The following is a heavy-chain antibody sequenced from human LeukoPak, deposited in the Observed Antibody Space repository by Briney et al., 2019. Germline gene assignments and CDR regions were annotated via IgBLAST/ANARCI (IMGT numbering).Heavy chain of an antibody. CDR2: INHSVST. J-gene: IGHJ6*04. CDR1: GGSFSAYY. D-gene: IGHD2-15*01. V-gene: IGHV4-34*01. Sequence: KPSETLSLTCAVYGGSFSAYYWSWIRQPPRKGLEWIGEINHSVSTNYNPSLKSPVTMSADTSKNQFSLKLNSVTAADTAVYYWARGGRFAPIVVVVAATQLMDVWGKGTTVTVSS. CDR3: ARGGRFAPIVVVVAATQLMDV.